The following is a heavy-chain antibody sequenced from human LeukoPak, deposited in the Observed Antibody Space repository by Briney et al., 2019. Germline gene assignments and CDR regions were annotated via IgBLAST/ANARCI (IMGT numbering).Heavy chain of an antibody. CDR1: GFTFSSYG. Sequence: PGGSLRLSCAASGFTFSSYGMHWVRQAPGKGLEWVAVISYDGSNKYYADSVKGRFTISRDNSKNTLYLQMNSLRAEDTAVYYCAKDRGACSSTSCYYPDYWGQGTLVTVSS. CDR3: AKDRGACSSTSCYYPDY. CDR2: ISYDGSNK. D-gene: IGHD2-2*01. J-gene: IGHJ4*02. V-gene: IGHV3-30*18.